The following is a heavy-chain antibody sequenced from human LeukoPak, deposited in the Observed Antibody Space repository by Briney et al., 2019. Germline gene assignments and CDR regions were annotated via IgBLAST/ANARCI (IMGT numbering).Heavy chain of an antibody. Sequence: PSETLSLTCAVYGGSFSGYYWSWIRQPPGKGLEWIGEINHSGSTNYNPSLKSRVTISVDTSKNPFSLKLSSVTAADTAVYYCASTAIFGIIKTLDYWGQGTLVTVSS. CDR3: ASTAIFGIIKTLDY. D-gene: IGHD3-3*01. J-gene: IGHJ4*02. V-gene: IGHV4-34*01. CDR2: INHSGST. CDR1: GGSFSGYY.